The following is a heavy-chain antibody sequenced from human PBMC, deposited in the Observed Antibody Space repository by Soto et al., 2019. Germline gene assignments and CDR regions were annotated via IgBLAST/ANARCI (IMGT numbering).Heavy chain of an antibody. Sequence: GGSLRLSCAASGFTFRSNSMSWVRQDPGKGLEWVENQKSDGSEKDYLATIKGLFTSTRDNDKNTLYLQMNRLRADDAAIYYRAGPDWESSGYADYWGQGTQVTVSS. CDR2: QKSDGSEK. V-gene: IGHV3-7*01. CDR3: AGPDWESSGYADY. J-gene: IGHJ4*02. CDR1: GFTFRSNS. D-gene: IGHD5-12*01.